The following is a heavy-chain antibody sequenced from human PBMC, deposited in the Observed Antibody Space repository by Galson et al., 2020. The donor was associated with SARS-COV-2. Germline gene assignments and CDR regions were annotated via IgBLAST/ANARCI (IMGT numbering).Heavy chain of an antibody. Sequence: KIGESLKISCAASGFTFSDYYMSWIRQAPGKGLEWVSYISSSSSYTNYADSVKGRFTISRDNAKNSLYLQMNSLRAEDTAVYYCARDLQTYYYDSSGCFDYWGQGTLVTVSS. CDR3: ARDLQTYYYDSSGCFDY. D-gene: IGHD3-22*01. CDR1: GFTFSDYY. V-gene: IGHV3-11*05. J-gene: IGHJ4*02. CDR2: ISSSSSYT.